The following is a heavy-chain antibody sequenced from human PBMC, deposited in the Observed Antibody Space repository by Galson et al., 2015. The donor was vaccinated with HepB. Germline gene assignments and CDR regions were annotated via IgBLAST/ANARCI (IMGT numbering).Heavy chain of an antibody. Sequence: SLRLSCAASGFTFSSYAMHWVRQAPGKGLEWVAVISYDGSNKYYADSVKGRFTISRDNSKNTLYLQMNSLRAEDTAVYYCARDSGGQWLGKDAFDIWGQGTMVTVSS. CDR2: ISYDGSNK. D-gene: IGHD6-19*01. CDR3: ARDSGGQWLGKDAFDI. V-gene: IGHV3-30-3*01. J-gene: IGHJ3*02. CDR1: GFTFSSYA.